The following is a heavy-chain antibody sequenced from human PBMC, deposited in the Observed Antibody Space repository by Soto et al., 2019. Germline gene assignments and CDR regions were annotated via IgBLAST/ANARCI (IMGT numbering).Heavy chain of an antibody. CDR1: GGSFIGYY. J-gene: IGHJ6*02. Sequence: LSETLSLTCAVYGGSFIGYYWSWIRQPPGKGLEWIGEINHSGSTNYNPSLKSRVTISVDTSKNQFSLKLSSVTAADTAVYYCARAVGFWSFAYGMDVWGQGTTVTVSS. CDR3: ARAVGFWSFAYGMDV. D-gene: IGHD3-3*01. CDR2: INHSGST. V-gene: IGHV4-34*01.